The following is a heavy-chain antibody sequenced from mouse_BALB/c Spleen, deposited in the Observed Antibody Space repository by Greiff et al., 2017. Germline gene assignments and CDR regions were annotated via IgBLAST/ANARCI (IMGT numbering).Heavy chain of an antibody. J-gene: IGHJ3*01. Sequence: VQLKQSGPELMKPGASVKISCKASGYSFTSYYMHWVKQSHGKSLEWIGYIDPFNGGTSYNQKFKGKATLTVDKSSSTAYMHLSSLTSEDSAVYYCARSENYYGSSYYWGQGTLVTVSA. CDR3: ARSENYYGSSYY. CDR1: GYSFTSYY. D-gene: IGHD1-1*01. CDR2: IDPFNGGT. V-gene: IGHV1S135*01.